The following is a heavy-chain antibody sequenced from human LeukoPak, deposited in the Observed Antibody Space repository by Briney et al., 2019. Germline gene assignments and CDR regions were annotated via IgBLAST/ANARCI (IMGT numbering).Heavy chain of an antibody. V-gene: IGHV4-30-4*08. CDR2: IYYSGST. J-gene: IGHJ2*01. D-gene: IGHD3-22*01. CDR3: ARDSADYYDSSGYYYRYFDL. CDR1: GGSFSGYY. Sequence: PSETLSLTCAVYGGSFSGYYWSWIRQPPGKGLEWIGYIYYSGSTYYNPSLKSRVTISVDTSKNQFSLKLSSVTAADTAVYYCARDSADYYDSSGYYYRYFDLWGRGTLVTVSS.